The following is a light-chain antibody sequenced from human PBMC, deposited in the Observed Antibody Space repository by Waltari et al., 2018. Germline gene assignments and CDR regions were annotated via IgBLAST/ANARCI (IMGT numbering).Light chain of an antibody. J-gene: IGLJ3*02. CDR1: RSDVGGYNY. CDR2: DVS. Sequence: QSALTQPRSVSGSPGQSVTISCTGTRSDVGGYNYVSWYQQHPGKAPKLMIYDVSKRPSGVPDRFSGSKSGNTASLTISGLQAEDEADYYCCSYAGIWVFGGGTKLTVL. CDR3: CSYAGIWV. V-gene: IGLV2-11*01.